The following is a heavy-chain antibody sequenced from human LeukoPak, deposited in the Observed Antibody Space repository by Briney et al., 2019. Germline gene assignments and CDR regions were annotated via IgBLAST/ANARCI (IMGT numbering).Heavy chain of an antibody. J-gene: IGHJ4*02. Sequence: PSETLSLTCAVSGGSISSGGYSWGWIRQPPGKGLEWIGYIYHSGSTYYNPSLKSRVTISVDRSKNQFSLKLSSVTAADTAVYYCASSITMVRGVINFFDYWGQGTLVTVSS. D-gene: IGHD3-10*01. CDR2: IYHSGST. CDR1: GGSISSGGYS. V-gene: IGHV4-30-2*01. CDR3: ASSITMVRGVINFFDY.